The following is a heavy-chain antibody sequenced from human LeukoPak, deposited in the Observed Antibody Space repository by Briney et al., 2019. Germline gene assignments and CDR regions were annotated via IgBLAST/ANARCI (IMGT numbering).Heavy chain of an antibody. V-gene: IGHV4-34*01. CDR2: INHSGST. CDR3: ARYVFWFDP. D-gene: IGHD3-16*01. Sequence: SETLSLTCAVYGGSFSGYYWSWIRQPPGKGLEWIGEINHSGSTNYNPSLKSRVTISVDTSKNQFSLKLGSVTAADTAVYYCARYVFWFDPWGQGTLVTVSS. CDR1: GGSFSGYY. J-gene: IGHJ5*02.